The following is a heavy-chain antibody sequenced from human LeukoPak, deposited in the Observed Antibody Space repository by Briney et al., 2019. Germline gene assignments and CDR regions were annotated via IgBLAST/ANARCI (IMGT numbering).Heavy chain of an antibody. CDR2: IYYSGST. Sequence: SETQSLTCTVSGASIRSSSYYWGWIRQPPGKGLEWIGSIYYSGSTYYNPSLKSRVTKSVDTSKNQFSLKLSSVTAADTAVYYCARESWFGTPDAFDIWGQGTMVTVS. J-gene: IGHJ3*02. CDR1: GASIRSSSYY. CDR3: ARESWFGTPDAFDI. D-gene: IGHD3-10*01. V-gene: IGHV4-39*02.